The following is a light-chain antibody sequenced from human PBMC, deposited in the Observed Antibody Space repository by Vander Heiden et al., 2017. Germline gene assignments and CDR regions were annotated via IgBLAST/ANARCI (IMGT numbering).Light chain of an antibody. CDR3: QQSYSTLRS. V-gene: IGKV1-39*01. CDR2: AGS. J-gene: IGKJ2*03. Sequence: DIQMTQSPSSLSASVGDRVTITCRASQSISSYLNWYQQKPGKAPKLLIYAGSSLQSGVPSRFSGSGSGTDFTLTISSLQPEDFATYYCQQSYSTLRSFGPGTKLEIK. CDR1: QSISSY.